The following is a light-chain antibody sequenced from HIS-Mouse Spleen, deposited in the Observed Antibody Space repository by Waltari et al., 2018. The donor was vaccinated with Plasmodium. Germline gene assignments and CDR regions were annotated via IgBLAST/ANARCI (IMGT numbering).Light chain of an antibody. V-gene: IGLV3-21*02. Sequence: SYVLTQPPSVSVAPGQTARITCGGNNIGSKSVHWYQQKPGQAPVLVVYEDSDRPSGIPERFSGSNSGKTATLTISRVEAGDEADYYCQVWDSSSDHYVFGTGTKVTVL. CDR3: QVWDSSSDHYV. J-gene: IGLJ1*01. CDR1: NIGSKS. CDR2: EDS.